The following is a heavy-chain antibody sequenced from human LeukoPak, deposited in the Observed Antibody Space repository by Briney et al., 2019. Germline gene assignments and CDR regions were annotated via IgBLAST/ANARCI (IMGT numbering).Heavy chain of an antibody. CDR3: ARDLAGSRWSAFDS. D-gene: IGHD3-10*01. V-gene: IGHV3-48*02. Sequence: GGSLRPSCAASGLTFGSAGMNWVRQAPGKGLEWVSHINGYSNSIFYGDSVKGRFTISRDNAKNIVYLQMSSLADEDTAVYYCARDLAGSRWSAFDSWGQGALVTVSS. CDR1: GLTFGSAG. J-gene: IGHJ4*02. CDR2: INGYSNSI.